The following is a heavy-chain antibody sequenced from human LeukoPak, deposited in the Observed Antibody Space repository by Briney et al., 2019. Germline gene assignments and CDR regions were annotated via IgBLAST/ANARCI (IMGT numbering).Heavy chain of an antibody. CDR3: TSDYFLDY. CDR2: ISDSGART. Sequence: GGSLRLSCAASGFTFSSYAMTWVRQAPGKGLEWVSTISDSGARTNYADSAKGRFTISRDNSMNTLYLQMNSLRADDTAVYYCTSDYFLDYWGQGTLVTVSS. CDR1: GFTFSSYA. D-gene: IGHD6-25*01. V-gene: IGHV3-23*01. J-gene: IGHJ4*02.